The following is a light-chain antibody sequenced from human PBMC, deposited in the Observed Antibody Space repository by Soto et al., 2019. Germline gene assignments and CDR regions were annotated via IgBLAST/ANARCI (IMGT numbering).Light chain of an antibody. CDR2: GAS. J-gene: IGKJ4*01. V-gene: IGKV3-20*01. CDR3: LQYGSSPRT. CDR1: RGVSAND. Sequence: ENFFTQSPGPLSFSPGEEATLSCRGSRGVSANDLGWFQQKPGQAPTLLIYGASIRAAGIPARFSGSGSGTEFTLTIRRLEPEDFAVYYCLQYGSSPRTFGGGTKVGIK.